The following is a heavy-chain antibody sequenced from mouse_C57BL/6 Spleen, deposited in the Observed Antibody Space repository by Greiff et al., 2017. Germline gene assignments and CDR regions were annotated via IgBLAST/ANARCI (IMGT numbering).Heavy chain of an antibody. CDR3: AMDGNWFAN. J-gene: IGHJ3*01. CDR1: GFNIKDYY. Sequence: VQLKESGAELVKPGASVKLSCTASGFNIKDYYMHWVKQRTEQGLEWIGRIDPEDGETKFAPKFQGKATMAADTSSNTAYLQLSSLTSEDTAVYYCAMDGNWFANWGQGTLVTVSA. D-gene: IGHD2-1*01. V-gene: IGHV14-2*01. CDR2: IDPEDGET.